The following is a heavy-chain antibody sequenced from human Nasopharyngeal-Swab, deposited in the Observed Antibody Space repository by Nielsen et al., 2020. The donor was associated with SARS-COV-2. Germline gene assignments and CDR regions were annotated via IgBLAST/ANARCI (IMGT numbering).Heavy chain of an antibody. CDR1: GGSIGSSSYY. Sequence: SETLSLTCTVSGGSIGSSSYYWGWIRQPPGKGLEWIGSIYYRGSTYYNPSLKSRVTISVDTSKNQFSLKLSSVTAADTAVYYCARGQLWLDYWGQGTLVTASS. V-gene: IGHV4-39*07. CDR2: IYYRGST. CDR3: ARGQLWLDY. D-gene: IGHD5-18*01. J-gene: IGHJ4*02.